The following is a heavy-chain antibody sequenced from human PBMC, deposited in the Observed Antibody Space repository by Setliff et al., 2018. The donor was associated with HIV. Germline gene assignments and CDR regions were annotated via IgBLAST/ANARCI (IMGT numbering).Heavy chain of an antibody. V-gene: IGHV4-34*01. CDR3: ASQYASAAQNYMDV. CDR2: INDSGST. Sequence: NPSETLSLTCAVYGGSFSGYYWSWIRQPPGKGLEWIGEINDSGSTNYNPSLKSRVTISVDTSKNQFSLKLRSVTAADTAVYYCASQYASAAQNYMDVWGQGTTVTVSS. CDR1: GGSFSGYY. D-gene: IGHD2-2*01. J-gene: IGHJ6*03.